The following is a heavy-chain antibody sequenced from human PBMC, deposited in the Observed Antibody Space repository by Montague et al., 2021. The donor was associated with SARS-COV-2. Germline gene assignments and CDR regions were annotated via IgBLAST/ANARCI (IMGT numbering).Heavy chain of an antibody. Sequence: SETLSLTCAVYGTSFANYYWSWIRQAPGKGLEWIGESDHSGKTKYNPSLQSRVIISVGRSKNQFSLKLTSVIAADAAVYYCAKVGGFDASASDWGQGTLVTVSS. J-gene: IGHJ4*02. CDR2: SDHSGKT. CDR1: GTSFANYY. D-gene: IGHD3-10*01. V-gene: IGHV4-34*01. CDR3: AKVGGFDASASD.